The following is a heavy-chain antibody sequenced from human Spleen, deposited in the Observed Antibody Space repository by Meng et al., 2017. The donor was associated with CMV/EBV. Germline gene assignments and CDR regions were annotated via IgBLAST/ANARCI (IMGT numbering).Heavy chain of an antibody. V-gene: IGHV4-34*01. D-gene: IGHD3-22*01. Sequence: VQLPQWGAGLLKPSETLALPCAVYGGSFSGYYWSWIRQPPGKGLEWIGEINHSGSTNYNPSLKSRVTISVDTSKNQFSLKLSSVTAADTAVYYCARGYYYDSSGYYPNWFDPWGQGTLVTVSS. J-gene: IGHJ5*02. CDR1: GGSFSGYY. CDR3: ARGYYYDSSGYYPNWFDP. CDR2: INHSGST.